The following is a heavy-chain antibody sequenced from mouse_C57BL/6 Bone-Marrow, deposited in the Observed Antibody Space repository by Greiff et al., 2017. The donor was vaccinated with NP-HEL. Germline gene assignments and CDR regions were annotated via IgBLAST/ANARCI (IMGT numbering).Heavy chain of an antibody. D-gene: IGHD2-12*01. CDR2: ISGGGGNT. Sequence: EVKLVESGGGLVKPGGSLKLSCAASGFTFSSYTMSWVRQTPEKRLAWVATISGGGGNTYYPDSVKGRFPISRDNAKNTLYLQMSSLRSEDTALYYCARHRGDDGGWFAYWGQGTLVTVSA. V-gene: IGHV5-9*01. CDR3: ARHRGDDGGWFAY. J-gene: IGHJ3*01. CDR1: GFTFSSYT.